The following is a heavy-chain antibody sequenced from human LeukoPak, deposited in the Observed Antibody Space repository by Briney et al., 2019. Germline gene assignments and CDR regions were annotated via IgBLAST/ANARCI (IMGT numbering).Heavy chain of an antibody. CDR2: IYPGDSDT. D-gene: IGHD2-15*01. CDR3: ARHRYCSGGSCYSFDY. J-gene: IGHJ4*02. Sequence: GESLKISCKGSGYGFTSYWIGWVRQMPGKGLEWMGIIYPGDSDTRYSLSFQGQVTISADKSISTAYLQWSSLKAADTAMYYCARHRYCSGGSCYSFDYWGQGTLVTVSS. V-gene: IGHV5-51*01. CDR1: GYGFTSYW.